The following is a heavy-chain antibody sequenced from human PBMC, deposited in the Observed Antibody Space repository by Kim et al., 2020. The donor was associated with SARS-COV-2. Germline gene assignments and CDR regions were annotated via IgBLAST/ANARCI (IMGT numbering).Heavy chain of an antibody. CDR3: AKDPADNYYYVPSGYWGY. Sequence: GGSLRLSCAASGFTFSSYAMSWVRQAPGKGLEWVSPISGSGGSTDYADSVKGRFSISRDNSKNTLYLQMDSLRAEDTAVYYCAKDPADNYYYVPSGYWGYWGKGHLVPVPS. CDR2: ISGSGGST. V-gene: IGHV3-23*01. J-gene: IGHJ4*02. CDR1: GFTFSSYA. D-gene: IGHD3-22*01.